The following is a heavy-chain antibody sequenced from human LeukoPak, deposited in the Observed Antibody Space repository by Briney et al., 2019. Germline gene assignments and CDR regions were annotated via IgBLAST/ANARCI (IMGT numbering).Heavy chain of an antibody. CDR2: ISNSAI. CDR3: ASPRGRAFDL. J-gene: IGHJ3*01. V-gene: IGHV3-48*03. D-gene: IGHD3-16*01. CDR1: GFTFSSYE. Sequence: QPGGSLRLSCAASGFTFSSYEMNWVRQAPGKGLEWVSHISNSAIYYADSVKGRFAISRDNAKNSLYLQMNSLRADDTAVYYCASPRGRAFDLWGQGTMVTVSS.